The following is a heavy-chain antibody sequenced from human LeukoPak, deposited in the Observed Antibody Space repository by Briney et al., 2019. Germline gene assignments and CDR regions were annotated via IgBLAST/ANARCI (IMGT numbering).Heavy chain of an antibody. J-gene: IGHJ3*01. CDR2: ISQGGTTT. D-gene: IGHD2-15*01. CDR3: VKGGGPSYKYNAFDL. Sequence: PGGSLRLSCAASGFTFTGYSMNWVRQAPGKGLEWVSYISQGGTTTDYAESVKGRFTISRDDAKNPLYLQMNSLRAEDTAIYYCVKGGGPSYKYNAFDLWGQGTMVTVYS. CDR1: GFTFTGYS. V-gene: IGHV3-48*04.